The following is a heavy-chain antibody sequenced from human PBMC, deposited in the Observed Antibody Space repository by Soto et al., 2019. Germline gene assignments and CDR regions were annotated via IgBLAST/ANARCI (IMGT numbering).Heavy chain of an antibody. D-gene: IGHD1-26*01. Sequence: QVQLVQSGTEVKKPGASVKVSCQASGYSISAYYIHWVRQAPGQGLEWMGWIDPKNGGTVSAQKFQGRLTMTRDTSISTVYMDLSGLTSDDTALYYCARDDYGIYPCWGQGSLVTVSS. CDR2: IDPKNGGT. J-gene: IGHJ4*02. CDR1: GYSISAYY. V-gene: IGHV1-2*02. CDR3: ARDDYGIYPC.